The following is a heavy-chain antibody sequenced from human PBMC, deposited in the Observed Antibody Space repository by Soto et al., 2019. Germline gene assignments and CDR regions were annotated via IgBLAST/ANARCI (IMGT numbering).Heavy chain of an antibody. CDR2: ISYDGTNK. D-gene: IGHD3-3*01. CDR1: GLSFSISP. Sequence: VGSLRLSSAASGLSFSISPMHWVRQAPSKGPEWVALISYDGTNKFYADSVKGRFTVSRDNSRNTLYLYMNNLRAEDTAVYYCTRGGRFFEWFQERFDYWGQGTLVTVSS. J-gene: IGHJ4*02. V-gene: IGHV3-30-3*01. CDR3: TRGGRFFEWFQERFDY.